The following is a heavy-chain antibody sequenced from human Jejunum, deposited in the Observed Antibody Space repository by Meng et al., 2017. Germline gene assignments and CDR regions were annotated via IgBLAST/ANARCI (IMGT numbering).Heavy chain of an antibody. CDR3: ARAKFYPTEYLKH. Sequence: SVKVSCKASGYTFTSYDINWVRQAPGEGLEWMGAISADNGNTNYAQTFQGRVTMTTDTATSTAYMELRSLRSDDTAVYFCARAKFYPTEYLKHWGQGTLVTVSS. CDR2: ISADNGNT. J-gene: IGHJ1*01. CDR1: GYTFTSYD. V-gene: IGHV1-18*01.